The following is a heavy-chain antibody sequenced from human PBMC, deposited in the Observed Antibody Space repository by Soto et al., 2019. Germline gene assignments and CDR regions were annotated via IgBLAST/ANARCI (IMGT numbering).Heavy chain of an antibody. V-gene: IGHV3-23*04. CDR2: ISGSGGST. CDR1: GYTFSSYA. J-gene: IGHJ6*02. Sequence: VQLVQSGAEVKKPGASVKVSCEASGYTFSSYAMSWVRQAPGKGLEWVSAISGSGGSTYYADSVKGRFTISRDNSKNTLYLQMNSLRAEDTAVYYCATFGGYYALLYGMDVWGQGTTVTVSS. D-gene: IGHD3-10*01. CDR3: ATFGGYYALLYGMDV.